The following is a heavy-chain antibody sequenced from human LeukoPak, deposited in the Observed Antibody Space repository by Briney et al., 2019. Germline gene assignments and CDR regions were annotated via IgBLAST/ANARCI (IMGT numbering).Heavy chain of an antibody. Sequence: GGSLRLSCAASGFTFSSYWMSWVRQAPGRGLEWVANIKQDGSEKYYVDSVKGRFTISRDNAKNSLYLQMNSLRAEDTAVYYCAREGIVVVTAIQNDAFDIWGQGTMVTVSS. CDR2: IKQDGSEK. V-gene: IGHV3-7*01. J-gene: IGHJ3*02. D-gene: IGHD2-21*02. CDR3: AREGIVVVTAIQNDAFDI. CDR1: GFTFSSYW.